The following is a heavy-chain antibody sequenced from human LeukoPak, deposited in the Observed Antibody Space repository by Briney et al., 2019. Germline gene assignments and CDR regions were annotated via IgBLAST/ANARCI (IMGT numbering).Heavy chain of an antibody. CDR3: ATRSIAAVLH. J-gene: IGHJ4*02. Sequence: GGSLRLSCAAPGFTFSSYAMSWVRQAPGKGLEWVSAISGSGGSTFYADSVKGRFTVSRDNSKNTLYLQMNSLRAEDTAVYYCATRSIAAVLHWGQGTQVTVSS. CDR2: ISGSGGST. V-gene: IGHV3-23*01. D-gene: IGHD6-6*01. CDR1: GFTFSSYA.